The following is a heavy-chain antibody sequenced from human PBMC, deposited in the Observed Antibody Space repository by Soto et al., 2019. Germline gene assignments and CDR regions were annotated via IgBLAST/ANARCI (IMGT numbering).Heavy chain of an antibody. V-gene: IGHV4-61*01. CDR3: ARAHSGYDPLGMDV. J-gene: IGHJ6*02. CDR2: ISDTGSG. D-gene: IGHD5-12*01. CDR1: GGSVICGSYY. Sequence: QVQLQESGPGLVKPSETLSLTCTVSGGSVICGSYYWSWIRQPPGKGLEWVGCISDTGSGDYNPTLTSRVTISVHTSKRQFSLRLNSVTAADTAVYYCARAHSGYDPLGMDVGGQGTTVTVSS.